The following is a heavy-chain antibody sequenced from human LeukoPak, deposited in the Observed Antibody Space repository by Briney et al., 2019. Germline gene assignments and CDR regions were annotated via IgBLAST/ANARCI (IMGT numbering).Heavy chain of an antibody. CDR3: ADWLGY. V-gene: IGHV3-48*03. D-gene: IGHD3-9*01. CDR2: ISSVGSTI. CDR1: GFSFSTSE. Sequence: PGGSLRLSCAASGFSFSTSEMNWVRQAPGKGLEWISKISSVGSTIYYADSVKGRFTISRDNAKNSLYLQMNSLRAEDTAVYYCADWLGYWGQGTLVTVPP. J-gene: IGHJ4*02.